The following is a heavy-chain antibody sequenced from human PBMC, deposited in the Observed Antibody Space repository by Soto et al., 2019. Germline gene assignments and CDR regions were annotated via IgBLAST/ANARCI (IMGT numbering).Heavy chain of an antibody. CDR3: AKVGDYCSSTSCYELIDFDY. Sequence: LRLSCAASGFTFSSYAMSWVRQAPGKGLEWVSAISGSGGSTYYADSVKGRFTISRDNSKNTLYLQMNSLRAEDTAVYYCAKVGDYCSSTSCYELIDFDYWGQGTLVTVSS. CDR2: ISGSGGST. V-gene: IGHV3-23*01. J-gene: IGHJ4*02. CDR1: GFTFSSYA. D-gene: IGHD2-2*01.